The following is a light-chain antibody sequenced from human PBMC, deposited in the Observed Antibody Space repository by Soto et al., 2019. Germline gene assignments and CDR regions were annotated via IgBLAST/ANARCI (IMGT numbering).Light chain of an antibody. V-gene: IGKV1-39*01. J-gene: IGKJ5*01. CDR1: QSISSY. Sequence: DIQMTQSPSSLSASVGDRVTITCRASQSISSYLNWYQQKPGRAPELLIRAASSLQSGVPSRFSGSGSGTDFTLTINSLQPEDFATYYCQQAYSFPITFGQGTRLEI. CDR3: QQAYSFPIT. CDR2: AAS.